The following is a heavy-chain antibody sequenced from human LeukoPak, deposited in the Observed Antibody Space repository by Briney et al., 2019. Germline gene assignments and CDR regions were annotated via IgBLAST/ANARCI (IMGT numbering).Heavy chain of an antibody. CDR2: ISGSGGST. V-gene: IGHV3-23*01. CDR1: GFTFSSYA. D-gene: IGHD3-22*01. CDR3: AKPHDSSGYYYVMFDAFDI. Sequence: GGSLRLSCAASGFTFSSYAMSWVRQAPGKGLERVSAISGSGGSTYYADSVKGRFTISRDNSKNTLYLQMNSLRAEDTAVYYCAKPHDSSGYYYVMFDAFDIWGQGTMVTVSS. J-gene: IGHJ3*02.